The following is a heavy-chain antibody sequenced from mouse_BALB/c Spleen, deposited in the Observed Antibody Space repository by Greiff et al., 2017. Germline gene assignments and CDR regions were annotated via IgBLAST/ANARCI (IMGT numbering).Heavy chain of an antibody. CDR1: GYTFSSYW. J-gene: IGHJ2*01. V-gene: IGHV1-9*01. CDR3: ARGDYRYYFDY. D-gene: IGHD2-14*01. CDR2: ILPGSGST. Sequence: QVQLKQSGAELMKPGASVKISCKATGYTFSSYWIEWVKQRPGHGLEWIGEILPGSGSTNYNEKFKGKATFTADTSSNTAYMQLSSLTSEDSAVYYCARGDYRYYFDYWGQGTTLTVSS.